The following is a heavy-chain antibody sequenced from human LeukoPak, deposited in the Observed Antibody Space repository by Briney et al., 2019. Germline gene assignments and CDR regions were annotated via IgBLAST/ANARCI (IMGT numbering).Heavy chain of an antibody. Sequence: PSETLSLTCAVYGGSFSGYYWSWIRQPPGKGLEWIGYIYYSGSTNYNPSLKSRVTISVDTSKNQFSLKLSSVTAADTAVYYCARLMVRGVIVWFDPWGQGTLVTVSS. CDR3: ARLMVRGVIVWFDP. J-gene: IGHJ5*02. CDR1: GGSFSGYY. V-gene: IGHV4-59*01. D-gene: IGHD3-10*01. CDR2: IYYSGST.